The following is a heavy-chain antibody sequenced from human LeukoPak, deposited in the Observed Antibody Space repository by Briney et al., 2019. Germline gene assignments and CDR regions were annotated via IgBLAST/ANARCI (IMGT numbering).Heavy chain of an antibody. CDR2: ISSSSSYI. Sequence: GGSLRLSCAASGFTFSSYSMNWVRQAPGKGLEWVSSISSSSSYIYYADSVKGRFTISRDNAKNSLYLQMNSLRAEDTALYYCARHLSGVTGYTYGRGIDYWGQGTLVTVSS. CDR3: ARHLSGVTGYTYGRGIDY. D-gene: IGHD5-18*01. J-gene: IGHJ4*02. CDR1: GFTFSSYS. V-gene: IGHV3-21*01.